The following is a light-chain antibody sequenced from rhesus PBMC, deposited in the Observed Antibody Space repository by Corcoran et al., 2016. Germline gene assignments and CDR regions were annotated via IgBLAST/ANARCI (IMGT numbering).Light chain of an antibody. V-gene: IGKV3-42*02. J-gene: IGKJ4*01. CDR3: QQFTNWPLT. Sequence: DIVMTQSPATLSLSPGERATLSCRASQSVTDNLAWYQQQPGQAPRLLLYGASTRATGIPYRFSGSGYGTDFTLTISSLEPEDFAVYYCQQFTNWPLTFGGGTKVEVK. CDR1: QSVTDN. CDR2: GAS.